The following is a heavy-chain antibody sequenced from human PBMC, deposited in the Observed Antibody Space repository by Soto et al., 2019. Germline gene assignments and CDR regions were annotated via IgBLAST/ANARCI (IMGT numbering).Heavy chain of an antibody. CDR2: ISAYNGNT. CDR1: GYTFTSYG. J-gene: IGHJ6*02. D-gene: IGHD3-3*01. CDR3: AREGIFGVVTHYYYYGMDV. Sequence: ASVKVSCQASGYTFTSYGISWVRQAPGQGLEWMGWISAYNGNTNYAQKLQGRVTMTTDTSTSTAYMELRSLRSDDTAVYYCAREGIFGVVTHYYYYGMDVWGQGTTVTVSS. V-gene: IGHV1-18*04.